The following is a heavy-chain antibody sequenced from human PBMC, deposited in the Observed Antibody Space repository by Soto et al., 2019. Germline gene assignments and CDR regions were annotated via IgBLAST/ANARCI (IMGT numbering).Heavy chain of an antibody. Sequence: GSLRLSCAASVFMCTNYGMHWVRQAPGKGLEWVAVVWANGINNYYAAFVEGRFTISRDNSKNSLYLQMNSLRVEDTALYFCVRERGPFGAFDIWGQGTMVTVSS. CDR1: VFMCTNYG. V-gene: IGHV3-33*01. D-gene: IGHD3-16*01. J-gene: IGHJ3*02. CDR2: VWANGINN. CDR3: VRERGPFGAFDI.